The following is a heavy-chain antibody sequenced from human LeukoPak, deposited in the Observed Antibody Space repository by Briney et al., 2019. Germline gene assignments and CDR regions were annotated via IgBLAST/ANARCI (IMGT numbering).Heavy chain of an antibody. CDR2: INPNSGGT. V-gene: IGHV1-2*02. Sequence: ASVKVSCKASGYTFTGYYMHWVRQAPGQGLEWMGWINPNSGGTNYAQKFQGRVTMTRDTSISTAYMELSRLRSDDTAVCYCARAGSSGYRGDYYYYGMDVWGQGTTVTVSS. J-gene: IGHJ6*02. D-gene: IGHD3-22*01. CDR3: ARAGSSGYRGDYYYYGMDV. CDR1: GYTFTGYY.